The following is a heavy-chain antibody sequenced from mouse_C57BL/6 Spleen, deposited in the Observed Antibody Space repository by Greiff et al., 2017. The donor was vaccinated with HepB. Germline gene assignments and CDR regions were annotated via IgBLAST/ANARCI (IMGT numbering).Heavy chain of an antibody. V-gene: IGHV1-64*01. CDR2: IHPNSGST. J-gene: IGHJ2*01. Sequence: QVQLKQPGAELVKPGASVKLSCKASGYTFTSYWMHWVKQRPGQGLEWIGMIHPNSGSTNYNEKFKSKATLTVDKSSSTAYMQLSSLTSEDSAVYYCARSGYGNYVDYWGQGTTLTVSS. CDR3: ARSGYGNYVDY. CDR1: GYTFTSYW. D-gene: IGHD2-1*01.